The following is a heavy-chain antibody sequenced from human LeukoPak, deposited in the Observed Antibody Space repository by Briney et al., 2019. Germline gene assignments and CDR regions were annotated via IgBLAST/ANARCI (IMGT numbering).Heavy chain of an antibody. CDR3: ARYSSSWYSPFDY. CDR1: GFTVSSNY. J-gene: IGHJ4*02. D-gene: IGHD6-13*01. CDR2: IYSGGST. Sequence: GVLRLSCAASGFTVSSNYMSWVRQAPGKGLEWVSVIYSGGSTYYADSVKGRFTIPRDNSKNTLYLQMNNLRAEDTAVYYCARYSSSWYSPFDYWGQGTLVTVSS. V-gene: IGHV3-53*01.